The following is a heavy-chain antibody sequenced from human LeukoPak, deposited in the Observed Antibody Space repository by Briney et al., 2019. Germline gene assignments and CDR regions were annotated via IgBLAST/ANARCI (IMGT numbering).Heavy chain of an antibody. V-gene: IGHV3-74*01. D-gene: IGHD2-2*01. Sequence: GESLRLSCAASGFTFSSNWMHWVRQAPGKGLVWVSRISSDGISTTYADSVKGRFTTSRDNAENTLYLQMNSLRVEDTAVYYCASFLCPTCSWGQGTLVTVSS. CDR1: GFTFSSNW. CDR2: ISSDGIST. CDR3: ASFLCPTCS. J-gene: IGHJ5*02.